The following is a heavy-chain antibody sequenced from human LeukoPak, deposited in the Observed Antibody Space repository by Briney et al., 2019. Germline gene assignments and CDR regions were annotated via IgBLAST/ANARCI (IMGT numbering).Heavy chain of an antibody. Sequence: GGSLRLSCAASGFTFSDYYMSWIRQAPGKGLEWVSYISSSGSTIYYADSVKGRFTISRDNAKNSLYLQMNSLRAEDTAVYYCAGDLRAYCGGDCSSTIDYWGQGTLVTVSS. J-gene: IGHJ4*02. CDR1: GFTFSDYY. CDR2: ISSSGSTI. CDR3: AGDLRAYCGGDCSSTIDY. V-gene: IGHV3-11*01. D-gene: IGHD2-21*02.